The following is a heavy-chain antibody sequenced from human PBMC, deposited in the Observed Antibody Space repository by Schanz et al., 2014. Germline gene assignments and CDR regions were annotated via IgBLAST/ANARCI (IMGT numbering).Heavy chain of an antibody. V-gene: IGHV3-7*03. CDR3: ARRITGTHHNPYYHGMDV. CDR2: IKQDESER. D-gene: IGHD1-20*01. Sequence: EVRLLESGGGLVQPGGSLRLSCVGSGFTFGSYAMNWVRQAPGKGLEWVANIKQDESERSYVDSVKGRFTISRDNAKNSLYLQMNSLRAEDTAVYYCARRITGTHHNPYYHGMDVWGQGTTVTVSS. J-gene: IGHJ6*02. CDR1: GFTFGSYA.